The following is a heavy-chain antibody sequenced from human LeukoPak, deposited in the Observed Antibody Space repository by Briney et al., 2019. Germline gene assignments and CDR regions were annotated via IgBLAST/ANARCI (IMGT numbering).Heavy chain of an antibody. Sequence: SVKVSCKASGGTFSSYPVSWVRQAPGQGLEWMGGIIPIFGTANYAQKFQGRATITTDESTSTAYMELSSLRSEDTAVYYCARGVYSSDSYYYYMDVWGKGTTVTVSS. J-gene: IGHJ6*03. CDR1: GGTFSSYP. V-gene: IGHV1-69*05. CDR2: IIPIFGTA. CDR3: ARGVYSSDSYYYYMDV. D-gene: IGHD2-15*01.